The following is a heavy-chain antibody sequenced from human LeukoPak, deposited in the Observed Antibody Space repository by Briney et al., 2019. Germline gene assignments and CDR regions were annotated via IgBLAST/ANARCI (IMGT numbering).Heavy chain of an antibody. CDR2: TIPIFGTA. CDR1: GGTFSSYA. D-gene: IGHD3-22*01. CDR3: ARAVYYYDSSGYYYDY. Sequence: SVTVSCTASGGTFSSYAISWVRQAPGQGLEWMGGTIPIFGTANYAQKFQGRVTITADESTSTAYMELSSLRSEDTAVYYCARAVYYYDSSGYYYDYWGQGTLVTVSS. J-gene: IGHJ4*02. V-gene: IGHV1-69*13.